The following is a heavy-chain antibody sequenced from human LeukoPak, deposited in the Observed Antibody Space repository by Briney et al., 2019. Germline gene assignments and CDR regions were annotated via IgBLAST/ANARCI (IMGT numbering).Heavy chain of an antibody. D-gene: IGHD5-18*01. J-gene: IGHJ3*02. Sequence: PGGSLRLSCAASGFTFRSYGMHWVRQAPGKGLEWVAVISYDGNSKYYADSMKGRFTISRDNSKNTLYLQMSSLRAEDTAVCYCAKGGGYSYGTAFCDIWGQGTMVTVSS. CDR1: GFTFRSYG. CDR2: ISYDGNSK. CDR3: AKGGGYSYGTAFCDI. V-gene: IGHV3-30*18.